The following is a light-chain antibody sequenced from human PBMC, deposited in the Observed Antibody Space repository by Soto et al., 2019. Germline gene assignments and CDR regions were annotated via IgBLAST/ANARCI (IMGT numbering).Light chain of an antibody. V-gene: IGLV2-11*01. J-gene: IGLJ3*02. Sequence: QSVLTQPRSVSGSPGQSVTISCTGTSSDVGGYKYVSWYQQYPGKAPKLMIHDVSRRPSGVPDRFSGSKSGNTASLTISGLQAEDEADYYCCPYAGTYTWVFGGGTKVTVL. CDR1: SSDVGGYKY. CDR2: DVS. CDR3: CPYAGTYTWV.